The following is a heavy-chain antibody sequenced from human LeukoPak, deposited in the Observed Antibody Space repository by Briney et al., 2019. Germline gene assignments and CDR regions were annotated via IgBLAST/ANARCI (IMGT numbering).Heavy chain of an antibody. D-gene: IGHD6-19*01. CDR2: IKAGNGDT. V-gene: IGHV1-3*01. Sequence: GASVKVSCKASGYTFINYAIHWVRQAPGQRLEWMGWIKAGNGDTEYPQTFQGRVTITRDTSASTAYMELSRLRSEDMAVYYCARERDVGRYNGGWYSWDYWGQGTLVTVYS. CDR1: GYTFINYA. CDR3: ARERDVGRYNGGWYSWDY. J-gene: IGHJ4*02.